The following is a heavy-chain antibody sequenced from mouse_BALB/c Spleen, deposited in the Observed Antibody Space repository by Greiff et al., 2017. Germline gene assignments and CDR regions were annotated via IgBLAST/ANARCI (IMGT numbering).Heavy chain of an antibody. CDR1: GFSLTSYG. CDR3: ATPGSTTRDAMDY. D-gene: IGHD1-1*01. CDR2: IWSGGST. J-gene: IGHJ4*01. Sequence: QVQLQQSGPGLVQPSQSLSITCTVSGFSLTSYGVHWVRQSPGKGLEWLGVIWSGGSTDYNAAFISRLSISKDNSKSQVFFKMNSLQADDTAIYYCATPGSTTRDAMDYWGQGTSVTVSS. V-gene: IGHV2-4-1*01.